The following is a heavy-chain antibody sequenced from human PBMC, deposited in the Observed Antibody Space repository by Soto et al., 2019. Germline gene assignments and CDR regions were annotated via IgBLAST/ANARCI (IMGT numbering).Heavy chain of an antibody. CDR2: ISGSGGST. CDR1: GFTFSSYA. J-gene: IGHJ6*02. Sequence: EVQLLESGGGLVQPGGSPRLSCAASGFTFSSYAMSWVRQAPGKGLEWVSAISGSGGSTYYADSVKGRFTISRDNSKNTLYLQMNSLRAEDTAVYYCAKLGWYYGWVYYYGMDVWGQGTTVTVSS. D-gene: IGHD6-19*01. V-gene: IGHV3-23*01. CDR3: AKLGWYYGWVYYYGMDV.